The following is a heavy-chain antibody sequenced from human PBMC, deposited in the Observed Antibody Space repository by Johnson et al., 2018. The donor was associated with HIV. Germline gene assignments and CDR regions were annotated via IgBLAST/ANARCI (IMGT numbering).Heavy chain of an antibody. CDR2: IKQDGSET. V-gene: IGHV3-7*05. CDR3: VRDADDAVDV. J-gene: IGHJ3*01. Sequence: VQLVESGGGLVQPGGSLRLSCAGSGFTFSDYWMKWVRQAPGKGLEWVAKIKQDGSETYYVDSVKGRFTISRDNAKNLLFRKMNSLGAEDTAVYYCVRDADDAVDVWGQGTMVTVSS. CDR1: GFTFSDYW.